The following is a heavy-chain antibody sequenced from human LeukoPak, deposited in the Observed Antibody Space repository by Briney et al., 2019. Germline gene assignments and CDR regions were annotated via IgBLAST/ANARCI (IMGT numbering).Heavy chain of an antibody. V-gene: IGHV1-2*02. CDR1: GYTFTPYY. Sequence: ASVKVSCKASGYTFTPYYVHWVRQAPGQGLEWMGWIHPNSGGTKYAQNFQGRVTMTRDTSISTAYMELSSLRSDDTAVYYCARGDIYWDYWGQGTQVTVSS. CDR2: IHPNSGGT. J-gene: IGHJ4*02. D-gene: IGHD2-15*01. CDR3: ARGDIYWDY.